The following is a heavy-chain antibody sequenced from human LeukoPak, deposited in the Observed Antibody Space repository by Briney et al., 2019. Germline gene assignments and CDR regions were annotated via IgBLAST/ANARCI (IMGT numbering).Heavy chain of an antibody. CDR2: ISDNGGGT. CDR1: GFIFSNYA. V-gene: IGHV3-23*01. CDR3: AKESGALGAPLYDY. D-gene: IGHD4/OR15-4a*01. J-gene: IGHJ4*02. Sequence: GGSLRLSCVASGFIFSNYAMNWVRQAPGEGLEWVSGISDNGGGTYYADSLKGRFTISRDNSKNMLYLQMNSLRAEDTAVYYCAKESGALGAPLYDYWGRGILVTASS.